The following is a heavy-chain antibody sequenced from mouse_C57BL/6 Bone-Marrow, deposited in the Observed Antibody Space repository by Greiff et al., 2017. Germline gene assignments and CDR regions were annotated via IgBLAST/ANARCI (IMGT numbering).Heavy chain of an antibody. V-gene: IGHV1-82*01. Sequence: QVQLQQSGPELVKPGASVKISCKASGYAFSSSWMNWVKQRPGTGLEWIGRIYPGDGDTNYNGKFKGKATLTADKSSSTAYMQLSSLTSEDSAVYFCARRGNYFDYWGQGTTLTVSS. CDR2: IYPGDGDT. CDR1: GYAFSSSW. CDR3: ARRGNYFDY. J-gene: IGHJ2*01.